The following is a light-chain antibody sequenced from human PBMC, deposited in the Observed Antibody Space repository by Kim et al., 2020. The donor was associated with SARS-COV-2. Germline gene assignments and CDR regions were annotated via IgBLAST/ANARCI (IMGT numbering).Light chain of an antibody. V-gene: IGKV3-15*01. CDR3: QQYNNWPLT. CDR2: GAS. J-gene: IGKJ4*01. Sequence: VSPGERATLSCRASQSVSSNLSWYQQKPGQAPRLLIYGASTRATGIPARFSGSGSGTEFTLTISSLQSEDFAVYYCQQYNNWPLTFGGGTKLEI. CDR1: QSVSSN.